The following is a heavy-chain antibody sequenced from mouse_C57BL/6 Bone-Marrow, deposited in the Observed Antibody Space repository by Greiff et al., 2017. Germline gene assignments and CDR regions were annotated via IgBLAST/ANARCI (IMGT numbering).Heavy chain of an antibody. CDR1: GFSFNTYA. CDR2: IRSKSNNYAT. V-gene: IGHV10-1*01. J-gene: IGHJ4*01. D-gene: IGHD2-4*01. Sequence: EVQLVESGGGLVQPKGSLKLSCAASGFSFNTYAMNWVRQAPGKGLEWVARIRSKSNNYATYYADSVKDRFTISRDDSESMLYLQMNNLKTEDTAMYYCVRHTIYYDYEDAMDYWGQGTSVTVSS. CDR3: VRHTIYYDYEDAMDY.